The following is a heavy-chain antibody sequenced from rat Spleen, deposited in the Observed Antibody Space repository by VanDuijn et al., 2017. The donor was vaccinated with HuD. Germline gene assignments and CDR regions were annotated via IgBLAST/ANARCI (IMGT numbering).Heavy chain of an antibody. J-gene: IGHJ4*01. CDR3: ATDGYYDGIYYSVYIMDA. V-gene: IGHV5-29*01. CDR2: ISYDGSST. Sequence: EVQLVESGGGLVQPGRSLKLSCITSGFTFSNYDMAWVRQAPTKGLEWVATISYDGSSTYYRDSVKGRFTISRDNVKSTLYLQMDSLRSEDTATYYCATDGYYDGIYYSVYIMDAWAQGASVTVSS. CDR1: GFTFSNYD. D-gene: IGHD1-12*02.